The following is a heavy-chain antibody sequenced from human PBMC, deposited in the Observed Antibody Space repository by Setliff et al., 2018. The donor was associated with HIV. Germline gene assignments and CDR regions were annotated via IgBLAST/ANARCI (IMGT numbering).Heavy chain of an antibody. J-gene: IGHJ4*02. CDR2: IRYDGNNK. V-gene: IGHV3-30*02. CDR3: VRSLSGNSSTYYWAFDF. Sequence: GGSLRLSCAASGFTFSSYGMHWVRQAPGKGLEWVAFIRYDGNNKYYADSVRGRFTVSRDNAKNSLWLQLDSLKVEDTALYFCVRSLSGNSSTYYWAFDFWGQGAPVTVSS. D-gene: IGHD3-22*01. CDR1: GFTFSSYG.